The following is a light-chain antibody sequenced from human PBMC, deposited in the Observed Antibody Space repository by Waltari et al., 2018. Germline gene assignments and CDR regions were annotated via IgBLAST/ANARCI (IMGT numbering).Light chain of an antibody. CDR1: SSDVGAYNY. J-gene: IGLJ2*01. CDR2: DVS. CDR3: SSYRSDNTLI. Sequence: QSALTQPASVSGSPGQSLTISCTGTSSDVGAYNYVSWSQQHPGKVPKLMIYDVSQRPSGISSRFSASKSGNAASLTISGLQFEDEADYYCSSYRSDNTLIFGGGTKLTVL. V-gene: IGLV2-14*03.